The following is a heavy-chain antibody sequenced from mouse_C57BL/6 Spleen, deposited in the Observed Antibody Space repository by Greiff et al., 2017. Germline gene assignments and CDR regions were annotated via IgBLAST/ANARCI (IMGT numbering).Heavy chain of an antibody. CDR1: GYTFTSYW. D-gene: IGHD2-2*01. J-gene: IGHJ1*03. CDR3: ARGGSTMVTSWYFDV. CDR2: IDPSDSYT. Sequence: QVQLQQPGAELVMPGASVKLSCKASGYTFTSYWMHWVKQRPGQGLEWIGEIDPSDSYTNYNQKFKGKSTFTVDKSASTAYMQLSSLTSEDSAVYYCARGGSTMVTSWYFDVWGTGTTVTVSS. V-gene: IGHV1-69*01.